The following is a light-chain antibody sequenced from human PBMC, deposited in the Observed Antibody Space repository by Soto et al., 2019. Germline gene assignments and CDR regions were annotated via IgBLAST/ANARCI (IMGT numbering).Light chain of an antibody. CDR1: ELISSA. V-gene: IGKV1-13*02. Sequence: AIQLTQSPSSLSASVGDRVTITCRASELISSALAWYQQKPGRSPHLLISDASLLEGGVASRFSGSGSGTDFTLTISGLQPEDFATYYCQQFSTFPFTFGPGTTVDVK. CDR2: DAS. J-gene: IGKJ3*01. CDR3: QQFSTFPFT.